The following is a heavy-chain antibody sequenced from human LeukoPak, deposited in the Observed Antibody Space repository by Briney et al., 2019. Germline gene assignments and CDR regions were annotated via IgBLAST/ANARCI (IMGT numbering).Heavy chain of an antibody. CDR3: ASGGSSSVPIYFDY. CDR2: IYPGDSDT. J-gene: IGHJ4*02. Sequence: GESLKISCKGSGYSFTSYWIGWLRQMPGKGLEWMGIIYPGDSDTRYSPSFQGQVAISADKSISTAYPQWSSLKASDTAMYYCASGGSSSVPIYFDYWGQGTLLTVSS. V-gene: IGHV5-51*01. CDR1: GYSFTSYW. D-gene: IGHD6-6*01.